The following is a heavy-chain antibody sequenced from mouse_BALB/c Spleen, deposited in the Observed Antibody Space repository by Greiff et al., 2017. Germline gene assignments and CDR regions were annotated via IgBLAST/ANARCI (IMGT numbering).Heavy chain of an antibody. CDR1: GFTFSSYG. Sequence: EVKVVESGGDLVKPGGSLKLSCAASGFTFSSYGMSWVRQTPDKRLEWVATISSGGSYTYYPDSVKGRFTISRDNAKNTLYLQMSSLKSEDTAMYYCARQGRGAWFAYWGQGTLVTVSA. J-gene: IGHJ3*01. V-gene: IGHV5-6*01. D-gene: IGHD1-1*01. CDR3: ARQGRGAWFAY. CDR2: ISSGGSYT.